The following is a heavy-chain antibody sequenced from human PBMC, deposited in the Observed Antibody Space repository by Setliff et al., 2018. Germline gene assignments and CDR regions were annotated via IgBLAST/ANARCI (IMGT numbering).Heavy chain of an antibody. Sequence: PGGPLRLSCEATGFEFAMYGIHWVRQAPDRGLEWVAFIRYGSYQQVYADSVRGRFSISRDDSKNTVFLQMNNLRTEDAARYYCVRGEKYYYESSGHSLDAWGLGTLVTVSS. J-gene: IGHJ5*02. CDR1: GFEFAMYG. CDR3: VRGEKYYYESSGHSLDA. CDR2: IRYGSYQQ. V-gene: IGHV3-30*02. D-gene: IGHD3-22*01.